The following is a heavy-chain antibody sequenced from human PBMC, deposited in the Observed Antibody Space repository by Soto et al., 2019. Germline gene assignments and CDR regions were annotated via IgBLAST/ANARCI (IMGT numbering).Heavy chain of an antibody. CDR1: GFTFSSYA. D-gene: IGHD6-6*01. J-gene: IGHJ5*02. V-gene: IGHV3-23*01. CDR2: ISGSGGST. CDR3: AKDRIAARLRWFDP. Sequence: EVQLLESGGGLVQPGGSLRLSCAASGFTFSSYAMSWVRQAPGKGLEWVSAISGSGGSTYYADSVKGRFTDSSDNSKNTQQLQMNSLRAEDTAVNYCAKDRIAARLRWFDPWGQGTLVTVSS.